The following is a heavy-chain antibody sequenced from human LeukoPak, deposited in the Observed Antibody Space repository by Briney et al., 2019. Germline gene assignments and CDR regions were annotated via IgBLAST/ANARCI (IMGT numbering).Heavy chain of an antibody. D-gene: IGHD2-21*02. V-gene: IGHV3-66*01. CDR2: IYSGGST. CDR3: AREGEAYCGGDCPGWYFDL. CDR1: GFTVSSNY. J-gene: IGHJ2*01. Sequence: GESLRLSCAASGFTVSSNYMSWVRQAPGKGLEWVSVIYSGGSTYYADSVKGRFTISRDNSKNTLYLQMNSLRAEDTAVYYCAREGEAYCGGDCPGWYFDLWGRGTLVTVSS.